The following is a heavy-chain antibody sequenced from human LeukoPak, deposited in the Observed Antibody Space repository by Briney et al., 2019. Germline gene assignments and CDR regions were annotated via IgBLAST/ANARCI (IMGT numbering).Heavy chain of an antibody. Sequence: GGSLRLSCTASGFTFSSYALNWVRQAPGKGLEWDSAISGRGDRSYYTDSVKGRFTISRYNSKNTLFLQMNSLRVEDMALYYCAKGGAVVPPGNYLDSWGQGTLVTVSS. J-gene: IGHJ4*02. CDR3: AKGGAVVPPGNYLDS. V-gene: IGHV3-23*01. CDR1: GFTFSSYA. D-gene: IGHD2-2*01. CDR2: ISGRGDRS.